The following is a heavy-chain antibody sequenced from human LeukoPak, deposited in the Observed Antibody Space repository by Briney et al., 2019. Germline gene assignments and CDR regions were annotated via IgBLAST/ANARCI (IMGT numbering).Heavy chain of an antibody. CDR2: IIPIFGTA. Sequence: ASVKVSCKASGGTFISYAISWVRQAPGQGLEWMGRIIPIFGTANYAQKFQGRVTITADKSTSTAYMELSSLRSEDTAVYYCARDEGIAVAGTSPGSYYYYYMDVWGKGTTVTVSS. J-gene: IGHJ6*03. V-gene: IGHV1-69*06. CDR3: ARDEGIAVAGTSPGSYYYYYMDV. CDR1: GGTFISYA. D-gene: IGHD6-19*01.